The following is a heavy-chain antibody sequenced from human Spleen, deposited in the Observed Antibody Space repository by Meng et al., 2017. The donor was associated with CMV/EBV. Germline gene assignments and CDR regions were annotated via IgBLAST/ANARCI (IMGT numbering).Heavy chain of an antibody. CDR1: GVSFSTYT. Sequence: GESLKIFYAPSGVSFSTYTMHWVRQAPGKGLEWVSSISSSRSYIYYADSVKGRFTISRDNAKNSLYLQMSSLRAEDTAVYYCAREWNFVYYYDSRGYYGYFVYWGQGTLVTVSS. CDR2: ISSSRSYI. CDR3: AREWNFVYYYDSRGYYGYFVY. D-gene: IGHD3-22*01. J-gene: IGHJ4*02. V-gene: IGHV3-21*01.